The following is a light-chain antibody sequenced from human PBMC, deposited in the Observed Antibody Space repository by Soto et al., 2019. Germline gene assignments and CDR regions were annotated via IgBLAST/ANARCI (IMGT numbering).Light chain of an antibody. CDR2: AAS. V-gene: IGKV1-27*01. J-gene: IGKJ1*01. CDR1: QGISNY. CDR3: QKYKSAPWT. Sequence: DIQMTQSPSSLSASVGDRVTITCRASQGISNYLAWYQQRPGKVPKLLIYAASTLQSGVPSRFNGSGSGTDFTLTISRLQPEDVATYYCQKYKSAPWTFGQGTKVEIK.